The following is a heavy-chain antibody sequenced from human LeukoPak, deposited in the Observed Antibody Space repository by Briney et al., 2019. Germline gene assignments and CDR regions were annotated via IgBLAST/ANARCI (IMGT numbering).Heavy chain of an antibody. CDR1: GFTFSSYW. J-gene: IGHJ4*02. Sequence: GGSLRLSCAASGFTFSSYWMSWVRQAQGKGLEWVANIKQDGSEKYYVDSVKGRFTISRDNAKNSLYLQMNSLRAEDTVVYYCARGGPSGSYLNYWGQGTLVTVSS. V-gene: IGHV3-7*01. D-gene: IGHD1-26*01. CDR3: ARGGPSGSYLNY. CDR2: IKQDGSEK.